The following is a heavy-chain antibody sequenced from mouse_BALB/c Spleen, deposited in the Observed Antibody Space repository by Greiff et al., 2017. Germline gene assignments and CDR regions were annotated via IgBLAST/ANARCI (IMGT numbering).Heavy chain of an antibody. Sequence: VQLQQSGPGLVAPSQSLSITCTVSGFSLTSYGVHWVRQPPGKGLEWLGVIWAGGSTNYNSALMSRLSISKDNSKSQVFLKMNSLQTDDTAMYYCAREGGYDGNYAMDYWGQGTSVTVSS. CDR3: AREGGYDGNYAMDY. CDR2: IWAGGST. CDR1: GFSLTSYG. J-gene: IGHJ4*01. V-gene: IGHV2-9*02. D-gene: IGHD2-2*01.